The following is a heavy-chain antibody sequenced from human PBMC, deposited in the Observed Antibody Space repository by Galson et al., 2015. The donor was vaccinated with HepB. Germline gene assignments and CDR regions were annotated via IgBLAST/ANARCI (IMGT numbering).Heavy chain of an antibody. CDR3: ARSISSGWYGAMGH. D-gene: IGHD6-19*01. CDR1: GFTFSSYW. Sequence: SLRLSCAASGFTFSSYWMSWVRQAPGKGLEWVANIKQDGSEKYYVDSVKGRFTISRDNAKNSLYLQMNSLRAEDTAVYYCARSISSGWYGAMGHWGQGTPVTVSS. CDR2: IKQDGSEK. J-gene: IGHJ4*02. V-gene: IGHV3-7*03.